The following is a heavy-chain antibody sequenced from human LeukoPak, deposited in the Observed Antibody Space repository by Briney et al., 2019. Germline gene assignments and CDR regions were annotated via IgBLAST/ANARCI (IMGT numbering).Heavy chain of an antibody. CDR3: ARGTGNYYGY. CDR2: ISSSSSYI. J-gene: IGHJ4*02. CDR1: GFTFSSYS. D-gene: IGHD3/OR15-3a*01. Sequence: GGSLRLSCAASGFTFSSYSMNWVRQAPGKGLEWVSSISSSSSYIYYADSVKGRFTISRDSAKNTLHLQMNSLRAEDTAVYYCARGTGNYYGYWGQGTLVTVSS. V-gene: IGHV3-21*01.